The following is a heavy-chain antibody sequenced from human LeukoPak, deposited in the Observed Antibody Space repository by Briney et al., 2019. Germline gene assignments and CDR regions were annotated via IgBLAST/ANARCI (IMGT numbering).Heavy chain of an antibody. V-gene: IGHV3-48*04. D-gene: IGHD6-13*01. Sequence: GGSLRLSCAASGFTFSSYSMNWVRQAPGKGLEWVSHITASGTAMFYADSVKGRFTISRDNAKNSLYLQMDSLRVEDTAIYYCARSLPYGTTWYGRSDFWGQGTLVTVSS. CDR2: ITASGTAM. CDR1: GFTFSSYS. J-gene: IGHJ4*02. CDR3: ARSLPYGTTWYGRSDF.